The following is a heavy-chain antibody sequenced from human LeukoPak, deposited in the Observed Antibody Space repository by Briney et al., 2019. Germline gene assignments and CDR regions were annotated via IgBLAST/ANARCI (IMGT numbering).Heavy chain of an antibody. CDR1: GGSISSSSYY. CDR3: ARKTPSTYSSSWYGENYFDY. D-gene: IGHD6-13*01. J-gene: IGHJ4*02. V-gene: IGHV4-39*01. CDR2: IYYSGST. Sequence: SETLSLTCTVSGGSISSSSYYWGWIRQPPGKGLEWIGSIYYSGSTYYNPSLKSRVTISVDTSKNQFSLKLSSVTAADTAVYYCARKTPSTYSSSWYGENYFDYWGQGTLVTVSS.